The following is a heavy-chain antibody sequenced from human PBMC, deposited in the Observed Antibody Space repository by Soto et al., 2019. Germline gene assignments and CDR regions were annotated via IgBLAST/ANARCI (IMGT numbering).Heavy chain of an antibody. J-gene: IGHJ4*02. CDR2: ISSSSSYI. CDR3: ARGPDYDILTGSFDY. D-gene: IGHD3-9*01. CDR1: GFTFSSYS. V-gene: IGHV3-21*01. Sequence: PGGSLRLSCAASGFTFSSYSMNWVRQAPGKGLEWVSSISSSSSYIYYADSVKGRFTISRDNAENSLYLQMNSLRAEDTAVYYCARGPDYDILTGSFDYWGQGTLVTVSS.